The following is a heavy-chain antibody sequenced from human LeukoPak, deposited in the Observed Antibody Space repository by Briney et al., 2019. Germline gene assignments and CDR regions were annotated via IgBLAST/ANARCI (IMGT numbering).Heavy chain of an antibody. CDR1: GASISSYF. CDR2: ISNIGTT. J-gene: IGHJ3*02. Sequence: SETLSLTCSVSGASISSYFWTWIRQSPGKGLEWIGYISNIGTTNYNPSLKSRVTISGDTSKNQFSLKLSYVTAADTAVYYCTRDGSALDTWGQGTMVTVSS. V-gene: IGHV4-59*01. CDR3: TRDGSALDT.